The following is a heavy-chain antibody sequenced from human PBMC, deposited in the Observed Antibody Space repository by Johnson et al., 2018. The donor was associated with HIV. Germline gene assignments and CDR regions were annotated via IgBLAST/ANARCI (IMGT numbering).Heavy chain of an antibody. CDR1: GFTFSDYYITFSDYY. V-gene: IGHV3-11*04. D-gene: IGHD2-21*02. J-gene: IGHJ3*02. CDR2: ISSSGSTI. Sequence: QVQLVESGGGLVKPGGSLRLSSAASGFTFSDYYITFSDYYMSWIRQAPGKGLEWVSYISSSGSTIYYADSVKGRFTISRDNAKNSLYLQMNSLRAEDTAVYYCAGGRGDAHAFDIGGQGTMVTVS. CDR3: AGGRGDAHAFDI.